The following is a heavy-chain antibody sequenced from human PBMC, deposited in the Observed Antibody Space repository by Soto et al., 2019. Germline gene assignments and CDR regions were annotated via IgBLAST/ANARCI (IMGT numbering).Heavy chain of an antibody. Sequence: EVQLVESGGGLVQPGGSLRLSCAASGLTFSDRYMDWVRQAPGKGLEWVGRIRKKTNSYTTEYAASVKGSFIISRDDSTNSLYLQMSRLKTEDTAVYDCTPVTTGDYYFDYWGQGTLVTVSS. J-gene: IGHJ4*02. V-gene: IGHV3-72*01. CDR3: TPVTTGDYYFDY. CDR1: GLTFSDRY. D-gene: IGHD4-17*01. CDR2: IRKKTNSYTT.